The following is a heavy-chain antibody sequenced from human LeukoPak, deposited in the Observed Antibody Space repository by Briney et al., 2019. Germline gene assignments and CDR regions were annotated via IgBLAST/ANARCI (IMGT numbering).Heavy chain of an antibody. CDR2: IHYSGTT. V-gene: IGHV4-59*11. J-gene: IGHJ6*02. D-gene: IGHD4-11*01. CDR3: ARKRKDSNYLGYYYYGMDV. Sequence: SETLSLTCTVSGGSISGHYWNWIRQPPGKGLEWIGYIHYSGTTNYSPSLMSRVTISVDTSKNQFSLKLSSVTAADTAVYYCARKRKDSNYLGYYYYGMDVWGQGTTVTVSS. CDR1: GGSISGHY.